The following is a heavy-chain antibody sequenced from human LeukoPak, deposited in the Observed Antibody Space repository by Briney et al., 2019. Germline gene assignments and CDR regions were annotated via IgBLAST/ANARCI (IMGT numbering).Heavy chain of an antibody. CDR1: GYTFTSYD. CDR2: MNPYSGNT. CDR3: ARGSSVWTTYDYWYFDL. V-gene: IGHV1-8*01. D-gene: IGHD4-17*01. J-gene: IGHJ2*01. Sequence: ASVKVSCKASGYTFTSYDINWVRQATGQGLEWMGWMNPYSGNTGYAQKLQGRVTFTRNTSIGTAYMELSSLRSQDTAVYYCARGSSVWTTYDYWYFDLWGRGTLVTVSS.